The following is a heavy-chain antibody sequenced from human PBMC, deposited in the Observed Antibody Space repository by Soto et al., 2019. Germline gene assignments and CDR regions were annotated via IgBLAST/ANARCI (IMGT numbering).Heavy chain of an antibody. D-gene: IGHD3-22*01. J-gene: IGHJ6*02. CDR2: IYYSGST. CDR1: GGAIRSRSYQ. V-gene: IGHV4-39*01. CDR3: ARRLYYDSSGFEGGGMDV. Sequence: SGTQSLPCTGSGGAIRSRSYQWGWVRHPPGKGLEWIGSIYYSGSTYYNPSLKSRVTISVDTSKNQFSLKLSSVTAADTAVYYCARRLYYDSSGFEGGGMDVWGQGTMVT.